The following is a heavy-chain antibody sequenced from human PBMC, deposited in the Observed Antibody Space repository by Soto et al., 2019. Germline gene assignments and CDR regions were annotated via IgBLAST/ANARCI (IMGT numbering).Heavy chain of an antibody. CDR1: GDSVSINSAA. V-gene: IGHV6-1*01. CDR3: ARGFNRAVAGTENYYYGMDV. Sequence: QTLSLTCAISGDSVSINSAAWNWIRQSPSRGLEWLGRTYYRSKWYNDYAVSVKSRITINPDTSKNQFSLQLNSVTPEDTAVYYCARGFNRAVAGTENYYYGMDVWGQGTTVTVSS. CDR2: TYYRSKWYN. J-gene: IGHJ6*02. D-gene: IGHD6-19*01.